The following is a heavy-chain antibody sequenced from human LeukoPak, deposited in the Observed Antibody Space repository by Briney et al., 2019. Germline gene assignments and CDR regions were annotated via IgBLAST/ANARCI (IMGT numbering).Heavy chain of an antibody. D-gene: IGHD6-6*01. V-gene: IGHV4-4*07. CDR2: IYTSGST. CDR3: AGVSSSRIDY. J-gene: IGHJ4*02. Sequence: SETLSLTCTVSGGSISSYYRSWIRQPAGKGLEWIGRIYTSGSTNYNPSPKSRVTMSVETSTNQFPLKLNSVPPADHAVYYCAGVSSSRIDYWGQGTLVTVSS. CDR1: GGSISSYY.